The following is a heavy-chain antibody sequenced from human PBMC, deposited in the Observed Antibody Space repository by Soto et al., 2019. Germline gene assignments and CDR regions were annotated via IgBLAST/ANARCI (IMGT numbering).Heavy chain of an antibody. J-gene: IGHJ5*02. CDR1: GYSISSGYY. D-gene: IGHD6-13*01. V-gene: IGHV4-38-2*02. Sequence: PAETLSLTCTVSGYSISSGYYWGWIRQPPGKGLEWVGSLYHSGSTYFNPSLKSRVTISVDTSKNQFSLNLNSVTAADTAVYYCARDLLGSSWYLWGQGPLVTVYS. CDR3: ARDLLGSSWYL. CDR2: LYHSGST.